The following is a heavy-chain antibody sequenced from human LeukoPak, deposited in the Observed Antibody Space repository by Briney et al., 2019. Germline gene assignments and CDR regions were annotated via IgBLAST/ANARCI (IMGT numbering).Heavy chain of an antibody. V-gene: IGHV3-53*01. Sequence: RGSLRLSCAASGFTVTSNYMSWVRQAPGKGLEWVSVIYSGARGGSAYDADSVKGRFTISRDDSKNTLYLQMNSLRAEDTPVYYCATSNYADYGDYFSLWGQGTLVTVSS. CDR3: ATSNYADYGDYFSL. J-gene: IGHJ4*02. D-gene: IGHD4-17*01. CDR2: IYSGARGGSA. CDR1: GFTVTSNY.